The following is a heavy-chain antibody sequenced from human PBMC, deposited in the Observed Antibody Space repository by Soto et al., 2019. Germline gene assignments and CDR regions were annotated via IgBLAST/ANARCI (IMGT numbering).Heavy chain of an antibody. CDR2: IYPADSDT. CDR1: GYSFVSYW. V-gene: IGHV5-51*01. Sequence: GESLKISCKASGYSFVSYWIGWVRQMPGKGLEWMGVIYPADSDTRYSPSFQGQVTISADTSISTAYLQWSSLKASDTAMYYCARRMNYYETTGYSKYYFDYWGQGTLVTVSS. CDR3: ARRMNYYETTGYSKYYFDY. J-gene: IGHJ4*02. D-gene: IGHD3-22*01.